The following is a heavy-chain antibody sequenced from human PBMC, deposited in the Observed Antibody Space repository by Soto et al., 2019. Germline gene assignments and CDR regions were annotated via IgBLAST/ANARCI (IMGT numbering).Heavy chain of an antibody. V-gene: IGHV1-69*01. CDR3: ARAAAPGTMTRHLDY. CDR2: VIPLFGAT. Sequence: QVHLVQSGAEVKKPGSSVKVSCKISGATLSNYAVNWLRQAPGHGLEWVGGVIPLFGATYYTQKFQGRATITADEFTTTAYLELSRLTSEDTAIYFCARAAAPGTMTRHLDYWGQGTLITVSS. D-gene: IGHD6-13*01. CDR1: GATLSNYA. J-gene: IGHJ4*02.